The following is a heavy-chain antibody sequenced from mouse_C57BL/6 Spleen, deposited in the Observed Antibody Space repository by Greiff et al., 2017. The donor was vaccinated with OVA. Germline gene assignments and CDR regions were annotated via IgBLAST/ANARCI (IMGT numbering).Heavy chain of an antibody. CDR1: GYTFTSYG. D-gene: IGHD2-5*01. V-gene: IGHV1-81*01. CDR2: IYPRSGNT. J-gene: IGHJ3*01. Sequence: VQLQQSGAELARPGASVKLSCKASGYTFTSYGISWVKQRTGQGLEWIGEIYPRSGNTYYNEKFKGKATLTADKSSSAAYMELRSLTSEDSAVYICARGDSNYPWFAYWGQGTLVTVSA. CDR3: ARGDSNYPWFAY.